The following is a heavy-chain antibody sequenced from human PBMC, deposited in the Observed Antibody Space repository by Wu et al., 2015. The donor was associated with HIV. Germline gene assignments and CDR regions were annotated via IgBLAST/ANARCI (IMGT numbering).Heavy chain of an antibody. Sequence: QMQLVQSGPEVKKPGTSVKVSCKASGFTYISSAMQWVRQARGQRLEWIGWIVVGSGNTNYAQKFQGRVTMTTDTSTNTVYMELRSLRSDDTAVYYCARDRDSSGYSYDAFDIWGQGTMVTVSS. V-gene: IGHV1-58*02. CDR3: ARDRDSSGYSYDAFDI. D-gene: IGHD3-22*01. CDR1: GFTYISSA. J-gene: IGHJ3*02. CDR2: IVVGSGNT.